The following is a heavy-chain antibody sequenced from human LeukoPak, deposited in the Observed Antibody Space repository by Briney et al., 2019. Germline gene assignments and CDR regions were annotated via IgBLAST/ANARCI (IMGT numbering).Heavy chain of an antibody. CDR3: AREYCDFWSGYPMNY. V-gene: IGHV3-21*01. Sequence: KPGGSLRLSCAASGFTFSSYSMNWVRQAPGKGLEWVSSISSSSSYIYYADSVKGRFTISRGNAKNSLYLQMNSLRAEDTAVYYCAREYCDFWSGYPMNYWGQGTLVTVSS. J-gene: IGHJ4*02. CDR2: ISSSSSYI. CDR1: GFTFSSYS. D-gene: IGHD3-3*01.